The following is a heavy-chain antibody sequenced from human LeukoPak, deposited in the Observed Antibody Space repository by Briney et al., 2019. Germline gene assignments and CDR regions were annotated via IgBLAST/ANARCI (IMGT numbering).Heavy chain of an antibody. CDR2: IYHSGST. D-gene: IGHD6-19*01. J-gene: IGHJ4*02. CDR1: DGSISSSNW. CDR3: ARGSSGWYWNYFDY. Sequence: KTSETLSLTCAVSDGSISSSNWWSWVRQPPGKGLEWIGEIYHSGSTNYNPSLKSRVTISVDKSKNQFSLKLSSVTAADTAVYYCARGSSGWYWNYFDYWGQGTLVTVSS. V-gene: IGHV4-4*02.